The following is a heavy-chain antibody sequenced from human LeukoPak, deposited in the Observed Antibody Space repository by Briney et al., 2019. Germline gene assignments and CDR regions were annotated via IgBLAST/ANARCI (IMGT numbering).Heavy chain of an antibody. CDR2: IHYSGTT. Sequence: SETLSLTCTVSGGSVRSYYWSWIRQPPGKGLEWIGHIHYSGTTNYNPSLKSRVTISIDTSKNQFSLKLSSVTAADTAVYYCARRDGTFDNWGQGSLVTVSS. V-gene: IGHV4-59*08. CDR1: GGSVRSYY. D-gene: IGHD1-14*01. CDR3: ARRDGTFDN. J-gene: IGHJ4*02.